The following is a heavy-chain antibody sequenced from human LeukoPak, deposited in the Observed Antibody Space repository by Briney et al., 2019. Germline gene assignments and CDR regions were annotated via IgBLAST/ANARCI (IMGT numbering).Heavy chain of an antibody. CDR2: IIPIFGTA. D-gene: IGHD6-13*01. Sequence: SVTVSFTASVGTGSIYAISWVRQAPGQGLEWMGGIIPIFGTANYAQKFQGRVTITAGESTRTAYMELSSMRSEDTAVYYCARPHSSSYYYGMDVWGQGTAVTVSS. CDR1: VGTGSIYA. V-gene: IGHV1-69*01. J-gene: IGHJ6*02. CDR3: ARPHSSSYYYGMDV.